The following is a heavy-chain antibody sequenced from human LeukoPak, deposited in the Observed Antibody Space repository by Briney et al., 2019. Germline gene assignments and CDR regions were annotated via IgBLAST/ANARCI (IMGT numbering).Heavy chain of an antibody. D-gene: IGHD4-17*01. CDR1: GFTFSSYE. V-gene: IGHV3-48*03. CDR3: ARDNGDYGFDY. CDR2: ITGSGSTI. Sequence: PGGSLRLSCAASGFTFSSYEMNWVRQAPGKRLEWVSYITGSGSTIYYADSVKGRFNISRDNAKNSLYLQMNSLRAEDTAVYYCARDNGDYGFDYWGQGTLVTVSS. J-gene: IGHJ4*02.